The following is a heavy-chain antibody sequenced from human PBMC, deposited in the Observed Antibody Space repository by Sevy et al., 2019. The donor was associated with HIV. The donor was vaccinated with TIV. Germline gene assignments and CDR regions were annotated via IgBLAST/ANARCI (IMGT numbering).Heavy chain of an antibody. Sequence: SETLSLTCTVSGGSISSGDYYWSWIRQPPGKGLEWIGYIYYSGSTYYHPSLKSRVTISVDTSKNHFSLKPSSVTAADTAVAYCARGPRGPVVVVAALDYWGQGTLVTVSS. J-gene: IGHJ4*02. CDR2: IYYSGST. V-gene: IGHV4-30-4*01. D-gene: IGHD2-15*01. CDR3: ARGPRGPVVVVAALDY. CDR1: GGSISSGDYY.